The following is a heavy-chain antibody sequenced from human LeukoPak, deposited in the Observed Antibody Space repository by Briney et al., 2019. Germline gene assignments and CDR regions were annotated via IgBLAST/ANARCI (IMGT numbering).Heavy chain of an antibody. Sequence: GGSLRLSCAASGFTFSSYAKRWVRQAPGKGLEWVSVISYDGSNKYYADSVKGRFTISRDNSKNTLYLQMNSLRAEDTAVYYCARCIAVAGTTVDYYYGMDVWGQGTTVTVSS. CDR3: ARCIAVAGTTVDYYYGMDV. D-gene: IGHD6-19*01. CDR2: ISYDGSNK. V-gene: IGHV3-30-3*01. J-gene: IGHJ6*02. CDR1: GFTFSSYA.